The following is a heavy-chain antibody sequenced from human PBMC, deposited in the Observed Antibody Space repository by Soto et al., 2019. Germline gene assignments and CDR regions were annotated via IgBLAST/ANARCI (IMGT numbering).Heavy chain of an antibody. CDR2: ISGSGGST. J-gene: IGHJ4*02. CDR3: AKDGMRVWGSPSDY. Sequence: EVQLLESGGGLVQPGGSLRLSCAASGFTFSSYAMSWVRQAPGKGREWVSAISGSGGSTYYADYVKGRFTISRDNSMNTLYLQMNSLRAEDTAVYYCAKDGMRVWGSPSDYWGQGTLVTVAS. V-gene: IGHV3-23*01. D-gene: IGHD3-16*01. CDR1: GFTFSSYA.